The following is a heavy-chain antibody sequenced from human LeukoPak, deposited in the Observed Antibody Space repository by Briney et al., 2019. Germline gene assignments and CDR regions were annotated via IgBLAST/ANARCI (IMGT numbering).Heavy chain of an antibody. J-gene: IGHJ4*02. CDR2: INHSGST. V-gene: IGHV4-39*07. D-gene: IGHD3-16*02. Sequence: SETLSLTCTVSGGSISSGGYYWSWIRQPPGKGLEWIGEINHSGSTNYNPSLKSRVTISVDTSKNQFSLKLSSVTAADTAVYYCARVTFGGVIVTWGQGTLVTVSS. CDR1: GGSISSGGYY. CDR3: ARVTFGGVIVT.